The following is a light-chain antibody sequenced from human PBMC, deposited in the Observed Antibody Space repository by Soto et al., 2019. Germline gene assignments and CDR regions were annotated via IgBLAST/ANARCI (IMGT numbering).Light chain of an antibody. V-gene: IGKV1-6*01. CDR3: LQDYNYPRT. CDR1: QGIRND. CDR2: AAA. Sequence: AIQMTQSPSSLSASVGDRVTITCRASQGIRNDVGWYQQKPGKAPKLLIYAAATLQSEVPSRFSGRVSGTDFTLTISGLPAEDFATYYCLQDYNYPRTFGLGTKVEI. J-gene: IGKJ1*01.